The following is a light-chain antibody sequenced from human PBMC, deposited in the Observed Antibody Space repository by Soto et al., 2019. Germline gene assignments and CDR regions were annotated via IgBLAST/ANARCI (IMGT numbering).Light chain of an antibody. CDR3: QQYNNWPRT. CDR2: GAS. J-gene: IGKJ1*01. V-gene: IGKV3D-15*01. CDR1: QSISDT. Sequence: EIVMTQSPATLSVSPGGRATLSCRASQSISDTLAWYQQKPGQAPRLLIHGASSRATGIPARFSGSGSGIDFTLTISSLQSEDFAVYYCQQYNNWPRTFGQGTKVDIK.